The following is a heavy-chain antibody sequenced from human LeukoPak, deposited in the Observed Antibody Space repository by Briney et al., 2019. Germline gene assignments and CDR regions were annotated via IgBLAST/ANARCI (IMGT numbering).Heavy chain of an antibody. Sequence: PGGSLRLSCAASGFTFSSYSMNWVRQAPEKGLEWVSSISSSSSGYIYYADSLKGRFTISRDNAKNSLYLQMNSLRAGDTAVYYCARAYSSSPAGGYFDYWGQGTLVTVSS. V-gene: IGHV3-21*01. CDR3: ARAYSSSPAGGYFDY. CDR1: GFTFSSYS. J-gene: IGHJ4*02. CDR2: ISSSSSGYI. D-gene: IGHD6-6*01.